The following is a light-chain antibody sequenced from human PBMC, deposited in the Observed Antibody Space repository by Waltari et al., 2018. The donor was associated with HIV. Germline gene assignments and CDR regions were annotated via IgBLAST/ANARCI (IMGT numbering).Light chain of an antibody. V-gene: IGKV3-15*01. CDR3: QQFETWLSYP. J-gene: IGKJ2*01. CDR2: SSR. Sequence: EIIWTQSPATLSASPGDRVTLTCRASQGVGTNLDWYQQKSWQAPRLLMSSSRDLAPGTPARFRCGGSATAFTLTISNLQADAFGVYYCQQFETWLSYPFGQGTRLA. CDR1: QGVGTN.